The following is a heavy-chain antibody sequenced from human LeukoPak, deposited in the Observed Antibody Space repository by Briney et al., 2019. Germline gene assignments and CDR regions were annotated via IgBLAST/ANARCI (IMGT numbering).Heavy chain of an antibody. CDR2: ISSTSTI. CDR1: GFTFSTYS. Sequence: GGSLRLSCAASGFTFSTYSMNWVRQAPGKGLEWVSFISSTSTIYYADSVKGRFTISRDNAKNSLYLQMNSLRDEDTAVYYCARDPAHSSGPFDCWGQGTLVTVSS. V-gene: IGHV3-48*02. CDR3: ARDPAHSSGPFDC. D-gene: IGHD3-22*01. J-gene: IGHJ4*02.